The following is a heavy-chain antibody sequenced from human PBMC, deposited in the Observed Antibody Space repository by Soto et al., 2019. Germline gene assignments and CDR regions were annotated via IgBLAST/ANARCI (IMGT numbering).Heavy chain of an antibody. CDR3: ARAPYLYSSSSAWFDP. V-gene: IGHV1-3*01. D-gene: IGHD6-6*01. J-gene: IGHJ5*02. Sequence: ASVKVSCKASGYTFTSYAMHWVRQAPGQRLEWMGWINAGNGNTKYSQKFQGRVTITRDTSASTAYMELSSLRSEDTAVYYCARAPYLYSSSSAWFDPWGQGTLVTVSS. CDR1: GYTFTSYA. CDR2: INAGNGNT.